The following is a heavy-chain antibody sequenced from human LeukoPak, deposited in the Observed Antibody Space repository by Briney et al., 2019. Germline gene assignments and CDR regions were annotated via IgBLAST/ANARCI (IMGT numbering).Heavy chain of an antibody. Sequence: PGGSLRLSCTASGFTLGDYAMSWFRQAPGKGLEWVGFIRSKAYDEPPEYAASVKGRFTISRDNAKNSLYLQMNSLRAEDTAVYYCARDVRVYSGYAGPYWGQGTLVTVSS. J-gene: IGHJ4*02. D-gene: IGHD5-12*01. CDR1: GFTLGDYA. CDR2: IRSKAYDEPP. V-gene: IGHV3-49*03. CDR3: ARDVRVYSGYAGPY.